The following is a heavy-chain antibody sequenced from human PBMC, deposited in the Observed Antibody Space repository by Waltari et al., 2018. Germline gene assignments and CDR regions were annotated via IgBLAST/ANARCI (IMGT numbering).Heavy chain of an antibody. V-gene: IGHV3-9*01. J-gene: IGHJ3*02. D-gene: IGHD2-2*01. CDR1: GFTFDDYA. Sequence: EVQLVESGGGLVQPGRSLRLSCAASGFTFDDYAMHWVRQAPGKGLEWVSGISWNSGCIGYADSVKGRFTISRDNAKNSLYLQMNSLRAEDTALYYCAKDKQYQLLWDAFDIWGQGTMVTVSS. CDR3: AKDKQYQLLWDAFDI. CDR2: ISWNSGCI.